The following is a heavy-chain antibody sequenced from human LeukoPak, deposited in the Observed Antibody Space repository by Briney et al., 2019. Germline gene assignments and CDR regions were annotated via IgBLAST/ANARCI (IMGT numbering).Heavy chain of an antibody. CDR1: GGSFSGYY. CDR2: INHSGNT. J-gene: IGHJ4*02. Sequence: SETLSLTCAVYGGSFSGYYWSWIRQPPGKGLEWIGEINHSGNTNYNPSLKSRVTISVDTSKNQFSLKLGSVTAADTAVHYCARETRIGVAGHYYFDYWGQGTLVTVSS. V-gene: IGHV4-34*01. CDR3: ARETRIGVAGHYYFDY. D-gene: IGHD6-19*01.